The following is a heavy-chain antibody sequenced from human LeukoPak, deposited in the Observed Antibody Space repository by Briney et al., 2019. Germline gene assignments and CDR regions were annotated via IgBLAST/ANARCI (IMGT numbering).Heavy chain of an antibody. Sequence: PSETLSLTCTVSGGSISSYYWSWIRQPPGKGLEWIGYIYYSGSTNYNPSLKSRVTISVDTSKNQFSLKLSSVTAADTAVYYCTRDSNINVFDIWGQGTKVTVSS. J-gene: IGHJ3*02. D-gene: IGHD3-3*02. V-gene: IGHV4-59*12. CDR3: TRDSNINVFDI. CDR1: GGSISSYY. CDR2: IYYSGST.